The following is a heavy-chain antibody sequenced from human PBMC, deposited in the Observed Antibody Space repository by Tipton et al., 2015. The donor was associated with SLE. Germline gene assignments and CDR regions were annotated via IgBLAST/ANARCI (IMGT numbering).Heavy chain of an antibody. D-gene: IGHD2-21*01. J-gene: IGHJ4*02. V-gene: IGHV4-30-4*08. CDR1: GTSISSGDYY. CDR2: IYYSGST. CDR3: ARDNGLLDS. Sequence: TLSLTCTVSGTSISSGDYYWSWIRQPPGKGLEWIGYIYYSGSTCYNPSLKSRLTISVDTSKNQFSLKLTSVTAADTAVYYCARDNGLLDSWGQGTLVTVSS.